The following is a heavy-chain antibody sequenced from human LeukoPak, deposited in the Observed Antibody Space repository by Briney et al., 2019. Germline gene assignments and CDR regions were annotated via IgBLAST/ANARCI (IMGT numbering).Heavy chain of an antibody. Sequence: ASVKVSCKASGYTFTGYYMHWVRQAPGQGLEWMGWINPNGGGTNYAQKFQGRVTMTRDTSISTAYMELSRLRSDDTAVYYCARATYYYGSDFDYWGQGTLVTVSS. CDR1: GYTFTGYY. CDR3: ARATYYYGSDFDY. V-gene: IGHV1-2*02. D-gene: IGHD3-10*01. J-gene: IGHJ4*02. CDR2: INPNGGGT.